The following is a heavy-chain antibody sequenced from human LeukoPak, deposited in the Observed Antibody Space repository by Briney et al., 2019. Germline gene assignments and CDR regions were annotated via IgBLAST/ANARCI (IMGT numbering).Heavy chain of an antibody. Sequence: GGSLRLSCAASGFTFSSYSMNWVRQAPGKGLEWVSSISSSSSYIYYADSVKGRFTISRDSSKNTVNLQMNSLRAEDTAVYYCARDRRDGYCLGHWGQGTLVTVSS. CDR2: ISSSSSYI. CDR3: ARDRRDGYCLGH. V-gene: IGHV3-21*01. CDR1: GFTFSSYS. D-gene: IGHD5-24*01. J-gene: IGHJ4*02.